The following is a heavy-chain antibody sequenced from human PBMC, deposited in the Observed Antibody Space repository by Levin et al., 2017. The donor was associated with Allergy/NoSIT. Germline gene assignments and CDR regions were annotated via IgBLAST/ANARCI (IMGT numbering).Heavy chain of an antibody. V-gene: IGHV3-11*01. Sequence: GESLKISCAASGFTFSDYYMSWIRQVPGKGLEWVSYISGSGSTIYYADSVKGRFTISRDNAKNSLYLQMNSLRAEDTAVYYCARVAYEYVWGSFRYWLDFWGQGTLVTVSS. J-gene: IGHJ4*02. D-gene: IGHD3-16*02. CDR3: ARVAYEYVWGSFRYWLDF. CDR1: GFTFSDYY. CDR2: ISGSGSTI.